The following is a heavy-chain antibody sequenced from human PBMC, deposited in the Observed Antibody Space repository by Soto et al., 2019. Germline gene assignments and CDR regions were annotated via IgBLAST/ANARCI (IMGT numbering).Heavy chain of an antibody. CDR2: IIPIFGTA. CDR3: ARDIGATVRGVIIYYYYYGMDV. V-gene: IGHV1-69*13. J-gene: IGHJ6*02. D-gene: IGHD3-10*01. CDR1: GGTFSSYA. Sequence: ASVKVSCKASGGTFSSYAISWVRQAPGQGLEWMGGIIPIFGTANYAQKFQGRVTITADESTSTAYMELSSLRSEDTAVYYCARDIGATVRGVIIYYYYYGMDVWGQGTTVTVSS.